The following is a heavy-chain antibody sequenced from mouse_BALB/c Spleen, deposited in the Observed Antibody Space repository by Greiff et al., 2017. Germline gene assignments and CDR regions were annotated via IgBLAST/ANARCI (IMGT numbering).Heavy chain of an antibody. V-gene: IGHV3-2*02. CDR3: ARDWEFDY. D-gene: IGHD4-1*01. CDR2: ISYSGST. CDR1: GYSITRDYA. Sequence: EVQLVESGPGLVKPSQSLSLTCTVTGYSITRDYAWNWIRQFPGNKLEWMGYISYSGSTSYNPSLKSRISITRDTSKTQFFLQLNSVTTEDTATYYCARDWEFDYWGQGTTLTVSS. J-gene: IGHJ2*01.